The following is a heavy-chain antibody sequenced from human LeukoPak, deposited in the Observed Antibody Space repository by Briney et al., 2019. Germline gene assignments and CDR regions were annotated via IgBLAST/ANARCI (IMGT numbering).Heavy chain of an antibody. V-gene: IGHV3-21*05. CDR2: ISSSSSYI. Sequence: GGSLRLSCAASGFTFSSHRMNWVRQAPGKGLEWVSYISSSSSYIYYADSVKGRFTISRDNAKNSLYLQMNSLRAEDTAVYYCARDEGYCTNGVCYRAAFDIWGQGTMVTVSS. D-gene: IGHD2-8*01. CDR1: GFTFSSHR. J-gene: IGHJ3*02. CDR3: ARDEGYCTNGVCYRAAFDI.